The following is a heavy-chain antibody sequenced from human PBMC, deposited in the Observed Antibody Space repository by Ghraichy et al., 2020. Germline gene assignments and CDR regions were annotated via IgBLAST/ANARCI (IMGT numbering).Heavy chain of an antibody. D-gene: IGHD3-3*01. J-gene: IGHJ4*02. CDR3: ARGPEKLRVLEWDPSHPTQFANFDC. V-gene: IGHV1-18*01. CDR2: ISAYNGDT. Sequence: ASVKVSCKASGYTFTSYGISWVRQAPGQGLEWMGWISAYNGDTNYAQKLQGRVTMTTDTSTSKAYMELRSLRSDDTAVYYCARGPEKLRVLEWDPSHPTQFANFDCLGQGTLVTVSS. CDR1: GYTFTSYG.